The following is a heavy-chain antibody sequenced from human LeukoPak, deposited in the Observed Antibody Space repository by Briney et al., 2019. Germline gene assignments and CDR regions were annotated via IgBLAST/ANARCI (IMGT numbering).Heavy chain of an antibody. CDR3: AKGSWINGWYYCFDY. J-gene: IGHJ4*02. CDR1: GFTFSSYA. CDR2: ISGSGDTT. V-gene: IGHV3-23*01. Sequence: PGGSLRLSCAASGFTFSSYAMSWVRQAPGRGLEWVSAISGSGDTTYYADSVKGRFTISRDNSKKTLYLQMNSLRAEDTAVYYCAKGSWINGWYYCFDYWGQGTLVTVSS. D-gene: IGHD6-19*01.